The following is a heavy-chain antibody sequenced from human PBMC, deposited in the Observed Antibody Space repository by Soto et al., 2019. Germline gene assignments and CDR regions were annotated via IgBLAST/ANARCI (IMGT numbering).Heavy chain of an antibody. D-gene: IGHD6-19*01. CDR3: AGDRAVAGTFDY. CDR2: ISYDGSNK. CDR1: RFTFSSYA. J-gene: IGHJ4*02. V-gene: IGHV3-30-3*01. Sequence: QVQLVESGGGVVQPGRSLRLSCAASRFTFSSYAMHWVRQAPGKGLEWVAVISYDGSNKYYADSVKGRFTISRDNSKNTLYLQMNSLRAEDTAVYYCAGDRAVAGTFDYWGQGTLVTVSS.